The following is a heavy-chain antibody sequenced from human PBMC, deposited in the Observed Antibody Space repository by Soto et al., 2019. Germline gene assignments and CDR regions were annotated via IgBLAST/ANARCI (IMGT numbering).Heavy chain of an antibody. CDR3: AREYSGYDGDAFDI. CDR1: GFTFRSYW. D-gene: IGHD5-12*01. Sequence: GGSLRLSCAASGFTFRSYWMSWVRQAPGKGLDWVANIKQEGSERHYVDSVKGRFTISRDNAKNSLYLQMNSLRAEDTAVYYCAREYSGYDGDAFDIWGQGTMVTVSS. V-gene: IGHV3-7*01. J-gene: IGHJ3*02. CDR2: IKQEGSER.